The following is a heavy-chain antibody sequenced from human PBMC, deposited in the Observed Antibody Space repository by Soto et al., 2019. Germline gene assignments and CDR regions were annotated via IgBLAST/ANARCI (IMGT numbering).Heavy chain of an antibody. CDR1: GGSVSGGSYQ. D-gene: IGHD5-12*01. J-gene: IGHJ6*02. Sequence: QVQLQESGPGLAKPSETLSLTCSVSGGSVSGGSYQWTWIRQAPGKGLEWIGYVHFSGGTNYNPSLESRFTISIDTSRDQFSLKLTSLTAADTAVYFCARDNMATFDYHYYGMDVWGQGTTVTVSS. CDR3: ARDNMATFDYHYYGMDV. V-gene: IGHV4-61*01. CDR2: VHFSGGT.